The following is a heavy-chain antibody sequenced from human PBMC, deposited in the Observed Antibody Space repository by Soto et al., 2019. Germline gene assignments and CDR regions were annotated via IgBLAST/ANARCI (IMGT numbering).Heavy chain of an antibody. D-gene: IGHD4-17*01. CDR3: ATHGYGDYPPLYYYYYGIDV. J-gene: IGHJ6*02. CDR2: FHPEGGKT. Sequence: APLKGACTESVSRFTRDYRYWGRKETGEGLEWMGRFHPEGGKTIYAQKFQGRVTMTEDTSTDTAYMELSSLRSEDTAVYDCATHGYGDYPPLYYYYYGIDVWGQGTTVTVSS. V-gene: IGHV1-24*01. CDR1: VSRFTRDY.